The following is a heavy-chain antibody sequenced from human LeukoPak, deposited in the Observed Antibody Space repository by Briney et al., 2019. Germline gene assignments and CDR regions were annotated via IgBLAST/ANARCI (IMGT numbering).Heavy chain of an antibody. D-gene: IGHD3-22*01. CDR1: GYTFTSYD. CDR3: ARGGGYYYDSSTYSDLNY. Sequence: ASVKVSCKASGYTFTSYDINWVRQATGQGLEWMGWMNPNSGNTGYAQKFQGRVTMTRNTSISTAYMELSSLRSEDTAVYYCARGGGYYYDSSTYSDLNYWGQGTLVTVSS. CDR2: MNPNSGNT. V-gene: IGHV1-8*01. J-gene: IGHJ4*02.